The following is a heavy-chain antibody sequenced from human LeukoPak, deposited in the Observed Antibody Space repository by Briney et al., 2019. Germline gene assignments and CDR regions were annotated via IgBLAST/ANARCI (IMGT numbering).Heavy chain of an antibody. J-gene: IGHJ3*02. V-gene: IGHV4-59*01. CDR1: GGSISSYY. D-gene: IGHD2-2*01. Sequence: SETPSLTCTVSGGSISSYYWSWIRQPPGKGLEWIGYIYYSGSTNYNPSLKSRVTISVDTSKNQFSLKLSSVTAADTAVYYCARVVPAFDIWGQGTMVTVSS. CDR3: ARVVPAFDI. CDR2: IYYSGST.